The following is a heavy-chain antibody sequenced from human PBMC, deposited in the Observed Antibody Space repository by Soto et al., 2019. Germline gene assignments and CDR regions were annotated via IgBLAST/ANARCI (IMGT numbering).Heavy chain of an antibody. D-gene: IGHD6-19*01. V-gene: IGHV3-23*01. CDR3: AKEIDSSGWYGIRLKPDY. J-gene: IGHJ4*02. Sequence: PGGSLRLSCAASGFTFSSYAMSWVRQAPGKGLEWVSAISGSGGSTYYADSVKGRFTISRDNSKNTLYLQMNSLRAEDTAVYYCAKEIDSSGWYGIRLKPDYWGQGTLVTVSS. CDR1: GFTFSSYA. CDR2: ISGSGGST.